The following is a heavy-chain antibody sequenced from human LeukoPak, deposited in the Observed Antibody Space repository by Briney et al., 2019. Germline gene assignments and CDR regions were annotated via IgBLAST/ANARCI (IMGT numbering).Heavy chain of an antibody. CDR2: INPNNGGT. Sequence: ASVMVSCKASGYSFTAYYVHWVRQAPGQGLEWMEWINPNNGGTDYAQKFQGRVTMTRDTSSSTAFMELSRLKSDDTAVYYCARGLSYYSASGSYYNLPDYWGQGTLVTVSS. J-gene: IGHJ4*02. D-gene: IGHD3-10*01. CDR3: ARGLSYYSASGSYYNLPDY. CDR1: GYSFTAYY. V-gene: IGHV1-2*02.